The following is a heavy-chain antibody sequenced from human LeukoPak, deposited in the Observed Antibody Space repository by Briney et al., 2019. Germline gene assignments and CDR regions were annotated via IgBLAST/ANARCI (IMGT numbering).Heavy chain of an antibody. Sequence: PGGSLRLSCAASGFKFDDFAMHWVRQAPGKGLEWVSGIIWDSSSIGYADSVKGRFTISRDNAKNSLYLQMNSLRAEDTAIYYCAREEFADLALDVWGQGTTVTVSS. D-gene: IGHD3-10*01. CDR3: AREEFADLALDV. CDR2: IIWDSSSI. V-gene: IGHV3-9*01. J-gene: IGHJ6*02. CDR1: GFKFDDFA.